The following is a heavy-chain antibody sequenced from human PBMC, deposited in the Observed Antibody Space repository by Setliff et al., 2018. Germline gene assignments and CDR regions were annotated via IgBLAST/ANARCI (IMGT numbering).Heavy chain of an antibody. J-gene: IGHJ4*02. CDR2: ISSSNKYI. CDR1: GFTFSRYS. CDR3: ARGVVAADGLYYFDH. Sequence: GGSLRLSCAASGFTFSRYSMNWVRQAPGKGLEWVSTISSSNKYIYYAGSVKGRFIISRDNAKNSLHLQMDSLRAEDAAVYYCARGVVAADGLYYFDHWGQGTLVTVSS. D-gene: IGHD6-13*01. V-gene: IGHV3-21*01.